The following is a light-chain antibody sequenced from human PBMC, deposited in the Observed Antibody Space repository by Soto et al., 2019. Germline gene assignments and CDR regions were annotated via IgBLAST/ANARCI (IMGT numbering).Light chain of an antibody. CDR1: QSISSW. CDR3: QQYNSYWT. V-gene: IGKV1-5*01. CDR2: DAS. J-gene: IGKJ1*01. Sequence: DIQMTQSPSTLSASVGDRVTITCRASQSISSWLAWYQQKPGKAPKLLIYDASSLESGVPSRFSGRGSGTEFTPTISSLQPDDFATYYCQQYNSYWTFGQGTKVDIK.